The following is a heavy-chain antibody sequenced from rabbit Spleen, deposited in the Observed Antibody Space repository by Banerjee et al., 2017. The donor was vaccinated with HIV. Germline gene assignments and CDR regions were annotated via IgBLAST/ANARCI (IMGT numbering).Heavy chain of an antibody. CDR3: ARDLVAVIGWNFNL. CDR1: GIDFTKYY. CDR2: IYAAKGST. V-gene: IGHV1S7*01. J-gene: IGHJ4*01. D-gene: IGHD1-1*01. Sequence: QLTETGGGLVQPGGSLTLSCKASGIDFTKYYITWVRQAPGKGLEWIGIIYAAKGSTDYASWVNGRFTISSDNAQSTVDLKMTSLTAADTATYFCARDLVAVIGWNFNLWGQGTLVTVS.